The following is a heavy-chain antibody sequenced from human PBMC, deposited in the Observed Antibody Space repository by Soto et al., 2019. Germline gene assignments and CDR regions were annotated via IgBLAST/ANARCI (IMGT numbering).Heavy chain of an antibody. D-gene: IGHD3-22*01. J-gene: IGHJ4*02. CDR2: ISYDGSNK. V-gene: IGHV3-30-3*01. CDR3: ARGGYYDSSGYFRFEY. Sequence: GGSLRLSCAASGFTFSSYAMHWVRQAPGKGLEWVAVISYDGSNKYYADSVKGRFTISRDNSKNTLYLQMNSLRAEDTAVYYCARGGYYDSSGYFRFEYWGQGTLVTVSS. CDR1: GFTFSSYA.